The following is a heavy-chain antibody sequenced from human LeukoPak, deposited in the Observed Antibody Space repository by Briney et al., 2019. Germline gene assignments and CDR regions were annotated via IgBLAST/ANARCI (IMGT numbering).Heavy chain of an antibody. CDR1: GGSISSGGYY. J-gene: IGHJ5*02. CDR2: IYYSGST. CDR3: ASGPAAIRWFDP. V-gene: IGHV4-31*03. D-gene: IGHD2-2*01. Sequence: SETLSLTCTVSGGSISSGGYYWSWIRQHPGKGLEWIGYIYYSGSTYYNPSLKSRVTISVDTSKNQFSLKLSSVTAADTAVYYCASGPAAIRWFDPWGQGTLVTVSS.